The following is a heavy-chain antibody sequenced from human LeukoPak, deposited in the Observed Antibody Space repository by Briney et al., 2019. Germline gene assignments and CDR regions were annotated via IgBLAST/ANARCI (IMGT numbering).Heavy chain of an antibody. CDR1: GYSISSGYY. V-gene: IGHV4-38-2*02. J-gene: IGHJ6*02. Sequence: SETLSLTCTVSGYSISSGYYWGWIRQPPGKGLEWIGSIYHSGSTYYNPSLKSRVTISVDTSKNQFSLKLSSVTAADTAVYYCARDWGLLWFGEDLYGMDVWGQGTTVTVSS. CDR2: IYHSGST. CDR3: ARDWGLLWFGEDLYGMDV. D-gene: IGHD3-10*01.